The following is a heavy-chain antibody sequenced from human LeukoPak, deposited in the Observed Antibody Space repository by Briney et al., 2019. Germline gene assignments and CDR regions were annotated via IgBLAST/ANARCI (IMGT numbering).Heavy chain of an antibody. CDR2: IYYSGST. V-gene: IGHV4-59*12. J-gene: IGHJ6*02. CDR3: ARSGLTGMRQYARKNDYYYGIEF. D-gene: IGHD1-1*01. CDR1: GGSISSYY. Sequence: SETLSLTCTVSGGSISSYYWSWIRQPPGKGLEWIGYIYYSGSTNYNPSLQSRVTISVDTSKNHFSLKLSSVTAADTAIYYCARSGLTGMRQYARKNDYYYGIEFWGQGATVIVSS.